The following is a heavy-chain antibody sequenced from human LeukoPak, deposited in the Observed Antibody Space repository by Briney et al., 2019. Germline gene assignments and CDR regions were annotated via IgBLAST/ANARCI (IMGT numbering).Heavy chain of an antibody. CDR1: RFTVFSNF. D-gene: IGHD1-1*01. V-gene: IGHV3-53*01. J-gene: IGHJ4*02. CDR2: IYSGGST. Sequence: GGSLRLSRVPSRFTVFSNFMSWVRPAPRKGLVWVSVIYSGGSTYYADSVNGRFTISRENSMNPLYLQMNGLRAEDTAVYDCARDGYDYWGQGTLVTVSS. CDR3: ARDGYDY.